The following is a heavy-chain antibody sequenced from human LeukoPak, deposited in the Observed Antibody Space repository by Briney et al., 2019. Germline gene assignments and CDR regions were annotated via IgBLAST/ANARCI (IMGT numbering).Heavy chain of an antibody. V-gene: IGHV3-23*01. Sequence: GGSLRLSCAASGFSLSTYAMSWVRQAPGKGPEWVSAISGAGGRTYYADSVKGRFTISRDNSKNTLYLQMDSLRAEDTAVYYCAKDRADNCDRLRFDPWGQGTLVTVSS. CDR3: AKDRADNCDRLRFDP. D-gene: IGHD4-17*01. CDR1: GFSLSTYA. CDR2: ISGAGGRT. J-gene: IGHJ5*02.